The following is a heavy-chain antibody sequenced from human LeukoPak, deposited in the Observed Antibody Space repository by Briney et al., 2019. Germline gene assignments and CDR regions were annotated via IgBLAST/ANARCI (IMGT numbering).Heavy chain of an antibody. CDR1: GYTFTSYD. CDR3: ARVGLMKGFLTGYYLYY. V-gene: IGHV1-8*01. J-gene: IGHJ4*02. Sequence: GASVKVSCKASGYTFTSYDINWVRQATGQGLEWMGWMNPNSGNTGYAQKFQGRVTITRNTSISTAYMELSSLRSEDTAMYYCARVGLMKGFLTGYYLYYWGQGTLVTVSS. CDR2: MNPNSGNT. D-gene: IGHD3-9*01.